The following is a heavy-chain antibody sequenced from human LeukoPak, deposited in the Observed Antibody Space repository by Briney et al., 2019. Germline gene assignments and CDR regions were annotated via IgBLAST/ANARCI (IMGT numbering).Heavy chain of an antibody. CDR2: ISGGGGNT. Sequence: GGSLRLSCAASGFTFSSYAMSWVRQAPGKGLEWVPAISGGGGNTYYADSVKGRFTISRDNSKNTLYLQMNSLRAEDTAVYYCASLFSSSCPDWGQGTLVTVSS. D-gene: IGHD6-13*01. J-gene: IGHJ4*02. V-gene: IGHV3-23*01. CDR3: ASLFSSSCPD. CDR1: GFTFSSYA.